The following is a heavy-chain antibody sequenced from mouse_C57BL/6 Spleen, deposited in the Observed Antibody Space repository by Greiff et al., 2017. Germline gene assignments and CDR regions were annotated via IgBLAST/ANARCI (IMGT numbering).Heavy chain of an antibody. V-gene: IGHV1-61*01. J-gene: IGHJ4*01. D-gene: IGHD2-4*01. Sequence: QVQLQQPGAELVRPGSSVKLSCKASGYTFTSYWLDWVKQRPGQGLEWIGNIYPSDSETHYNQKFKDKATLTVDISSSTAYMQLSSLTSEDSAVYYCARSRDDYNYYAMDYWCQGTSVTVSS. CDR1: GYTFTSYW. CDR3: ARSRDDYNYYAMDY. CDR2: IYPSDSET.